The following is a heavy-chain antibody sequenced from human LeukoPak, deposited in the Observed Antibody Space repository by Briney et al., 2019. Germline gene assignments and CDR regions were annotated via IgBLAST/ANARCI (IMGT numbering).Heavy chain of an antibody. V-gene: IGHV3-7*01. CDR1: GFTFSSYW. D-gene: IGHD1-26*01. CDR2: VKQDGSEK. CDR3: ARDPEGAITPEN. Sequence: GGSLRLSCAASGFTFSSYWMSWVRQAPGKGLEWVATVKQDGSEKYYVDSVKGRFTISRDNAKNSLYLQTNSLRAEDTAVYYCARDPEGAITPENWGQGTLVTVSS. J-gene: IGHJ4*02.